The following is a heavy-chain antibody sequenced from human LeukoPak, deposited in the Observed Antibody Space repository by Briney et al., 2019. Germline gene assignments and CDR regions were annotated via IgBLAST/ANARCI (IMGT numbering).Heavy chain of an antibody. CDR3: AKDWGLRLGELSSTLFDY. D-gene: IGHD3-16*02. CDR2: ISWNSGSI. V-gene: IGHV3-9*03. Sequence: GGSLRLSCAASGFTFYDYAMHWVRQAPGKGLEWVSGISWNSGSIGYADSVKGRFTISRDNAKNSLYLQMNSLRAEDMALYYCAKDWGLRLGELSSTLFDYWGQGTLVTVSS. CDR1: GFTFYDYA. J-gene: IGHJ4*02.